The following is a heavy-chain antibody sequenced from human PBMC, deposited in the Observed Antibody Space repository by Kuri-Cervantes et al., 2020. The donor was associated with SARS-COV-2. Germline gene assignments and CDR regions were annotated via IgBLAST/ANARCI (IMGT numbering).Heavy chain of an antibody. D-gene: IGHD3-3*01. CDR3: AREVGTYYDFWSGDWAFDI. V-gene: IGHV1-69*10. CDR2: IIPILGTP. J-gene: IGHJ3*02. Sequence: SVKVSCKASGGTFSSYAVSWVRQAPGQGLEWMGGIIPILGTPNYAQKLQGRVTMTTDTSTSTAYMELRSLRSDDTAVYYCAREVGTYYDFWSGDWAFDIWGQGTMVTVSS. CDR1: GGTFSSYA.